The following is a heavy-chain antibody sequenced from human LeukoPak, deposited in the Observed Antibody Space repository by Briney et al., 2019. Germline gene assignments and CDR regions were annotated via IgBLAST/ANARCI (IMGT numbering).Heavy chain of an antibody. CDR2: ISYDGSNK. J-gene: IGHJ4*02. Sequence: PGRSLRLSCAASGFTFSSYAMHWVRQAPGKGLEWVAVISYDGSNKYYADSVKGRFTISRDNSKNTLYLQMTSLRAEDTAVYYCARAHDYGDYVPQGWGQGTLVTVSS. CDR3: ARAHDYGDYVPQG. D-gene: IGHD4-17*01. V-gene: IGHV3-30-3*01. CDR1: GFTFSSYA.